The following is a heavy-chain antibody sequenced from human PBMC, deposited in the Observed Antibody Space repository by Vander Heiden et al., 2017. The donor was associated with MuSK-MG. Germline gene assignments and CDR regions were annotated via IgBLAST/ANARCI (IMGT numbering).Heavy chain of an antibody. CDR2: IYHSGST. CDR1: GYSISSGYY. J-gene: IGHJ3*02. D-gene: IGHD3-3*01. CDR3: AAEWLFNSEAAFDI. Sequence: QVQLQESGPGLVKPSETLSLTCAVSGYSISSGYYWGWIRQPPGKGLEWIGSIYHSGSTYYNPSLKSRVTISVDTSKNQFSLKLSSVTAADTAVYYCAAEWLFNSEAAFDIWGQGTMVTVSS. V-gene: IGHV4-38-2*01.